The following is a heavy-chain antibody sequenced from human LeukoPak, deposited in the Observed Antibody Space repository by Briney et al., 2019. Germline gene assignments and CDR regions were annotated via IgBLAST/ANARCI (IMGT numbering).Heavy chain of an antibody. Sequence: ASVKVSCKASGYSFTSHYMHWVRQAPGQGLEWLGLINPTGSSTLYAQKFQGRVTMTRDMSTTTDYMELSSLRSEDTAVYYCARGTRVLTGYYFDYWGQGTLVTVSS. CDR1: GYSFTSHY. CDR3: ARGTRVLTGYYFDY. V-gene: IGHV1-46*01. J-gene: IGHJ4*02. D-gene: IGHD3-9*01. CDR2: INPTGSST.